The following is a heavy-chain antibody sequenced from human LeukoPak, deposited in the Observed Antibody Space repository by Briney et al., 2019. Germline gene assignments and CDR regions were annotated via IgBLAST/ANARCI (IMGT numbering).Heavy chain of an antibody. J-gene: IGHJ4*02. CDR1: GFSFSTYG. D-gene: IGHD3-10*01. CDR3: AKDKSMVRELDY. V-gene: IGHV3-30*02. CDR2: IQSDGRNK. Sequence: GGSLRLSCAASGFSFSTYGMHWVRQAPGKGLEWLAFIQSDGRNKYYTDSVKGRFTISRDNSKNTLFLQMNSLRAEDTAVYYCAKDKSMVRELDYWGQGNLVTVSS.